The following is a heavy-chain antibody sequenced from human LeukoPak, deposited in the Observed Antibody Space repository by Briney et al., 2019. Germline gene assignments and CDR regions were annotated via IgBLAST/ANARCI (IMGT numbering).Heavy chain of an antibody. CDR1: GFTFSNAW. CDR2: IKSKTDGGTT. D-gene: IGHD2-21*02. Sequence: PGGSLRLSCAASGFTFSNAWMGWVRQAPGKGLEWVGRIKSKTDGGTTDYAAPVKGRFTISRDDSKNTLYLQMNSLKTEDTAVYYCTTEGILAYCGGDCYSMFAFDIWGQGTMVTVSS. CDR3: TTEGILAYCGGDCYSMFAFDI. J-gene: IGHJ3*02. V-gene: IGHV3-15*01.